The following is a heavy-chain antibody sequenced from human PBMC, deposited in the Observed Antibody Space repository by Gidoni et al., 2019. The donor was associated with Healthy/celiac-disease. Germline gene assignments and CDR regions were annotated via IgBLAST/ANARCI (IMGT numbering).Heavy chain of an antibody. Sequence: EVQLVEAGGGLVKPGGSLRLSCAASGFTFSSYSLNWVRQAPGKGLEGVSSIRSSSSYIYYADSVKGRFTISRDNAKNSLYLQMNSLRAEDTAVYYCASASCRMTTVTTCYYGMDVWGQGTTVTVSS. CDR2: IRSSSSYI. D-gene: IGHD4-17*01. V-gene: IGHV3-21*01. CDR3: ASASCRMTTVTTCYYGMDV. CDR1: GFTFSSYS. J-gene: IGHJ6*02.